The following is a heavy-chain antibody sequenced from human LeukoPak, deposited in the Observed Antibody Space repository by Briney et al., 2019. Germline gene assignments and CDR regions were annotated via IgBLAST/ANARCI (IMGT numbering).Heavy chain of an antibody. J-gene: IGHJ3*02. D-gene: IGHD3-16*02. CDR3: ARVDVMITFGGVIAGGAFDI. CDR1: GFTFSSYE. Sequence: PGGSLRLSCAASGFTFSSYEMNWVRQAPGKGLEWVSYISSSGSTIYYADSMKGRFTISRDNAKNSLYLQMNSLRAEDTAVYYCARVDVMITFGGVIAGGAFDIWGQGTMVTVSS. V-gene: IGHV3-48*03. CDR2: ISSSGSTI.